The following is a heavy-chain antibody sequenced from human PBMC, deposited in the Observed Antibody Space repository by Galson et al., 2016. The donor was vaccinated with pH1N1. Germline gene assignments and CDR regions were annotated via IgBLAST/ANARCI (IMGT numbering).Heavy chain of an antibody. CDR1: GFTLSNFW. D-gene: IGHD2-21*02. CDR3: VRKIGGDSSY. Sequence: SLRLSCAASGFTLSNFWMSWVRQAPGKGLERVANINQGGSERHYVDSVKGRFTISRDNAKNSMYLQMNSLRAEDTAVYYCVRKIGGDSSYWGQGVLVTVSS. J-gene: IGHJ4*02. V-gene: IGHV3-7*03. CDR2: INQGGSER.